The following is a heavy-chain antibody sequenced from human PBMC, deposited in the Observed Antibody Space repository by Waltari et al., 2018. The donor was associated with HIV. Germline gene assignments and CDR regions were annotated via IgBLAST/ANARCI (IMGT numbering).Heavy chain of an antibody. D-gene: IGHD6-19*01. V-gene: IGHV5-51*01. Sequence: ELQLVQSGEEVKKSGESLRISCVGSGYFFASYWIGGVSRVPCAGLEWVGSIYPGDSGTRYGPSFHCQVTIAADKSTSTAYLEWGSLKASDSGTYFCARQWSGSNGWFAYWGKGTLVTVS. CDR1: GYFFASYW. CDR3: ARQWSGSNGWFAY. J-gene: IGHJ4*02. CDR2: IYPGDSGT.